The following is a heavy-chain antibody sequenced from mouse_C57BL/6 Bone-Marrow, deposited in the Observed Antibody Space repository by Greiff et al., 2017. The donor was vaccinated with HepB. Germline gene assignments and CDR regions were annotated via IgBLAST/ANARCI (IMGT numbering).Heavy chain of an antibody. Sequence: LQESGAELVRPGASVTLSCKASGYTFTDYEMHWVKQTPVHGLEWIGAIDPETGGTAYNQKFKGKAILTADKSSSTAYMELRSLTSEDSAVYYCTRGGWLLRYWGQGTTLTVSS. D-gene: IGHD2-3*01. CDR3: TRGGWLLRY. CDR2: IDPETGGT. CDR1: GYTFTDYE. V-gene: IGHV1-15*01. J-gene: IGHJ2*01.